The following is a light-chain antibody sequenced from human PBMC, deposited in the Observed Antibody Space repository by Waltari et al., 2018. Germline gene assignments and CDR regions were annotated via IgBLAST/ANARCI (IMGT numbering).Light chain of an antibody. CDR2: GST. V-gene: IGKV1-12*01. CDR3: QQTDSFPLT. CDR1: QDVSTW. J-gene: IGKJ4*01. Sequence: DIQMTQSPSSVSASVGDRVTISCRASQDVSTWVAWYQQKPGKPPKLLIHGSTTLQSGVPSRFSGSGSGTDFTLTINGLQPDDFASYICQQTDSFPLTFGGGTKV.